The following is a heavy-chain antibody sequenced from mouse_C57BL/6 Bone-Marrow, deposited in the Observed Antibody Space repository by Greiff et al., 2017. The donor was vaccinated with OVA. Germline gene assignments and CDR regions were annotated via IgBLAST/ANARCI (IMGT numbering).Heavy chain of an antibody. D-gene: IGHD1-1*01. Sequence: VQLQQSGPELVKPGASVKISCKASGYSFTDYNMNWVKQSNGKSLEWIGVINPNYGTTSYNQKFKGKATLTVDQSSSTAYMQSNSLTSEDSAVYYCAFYYGSSYRYFDVWGTGTTVTVSS. J-gene: IGHJ1*03. CDR3: AFYYGSSYRYFDV. CDR2: INPNYGTT. CDR1: GYSFTDYN. V-gene: IGHV1-39*01.